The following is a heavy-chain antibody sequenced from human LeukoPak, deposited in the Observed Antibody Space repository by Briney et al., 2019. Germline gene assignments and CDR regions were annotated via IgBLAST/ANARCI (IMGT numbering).Heavy chain of an antibody. CDR3: ARDRLDDSGYDLYYYYGMDV. V-gene: IGHV4-59*12. D-gene: IGHD5-12*01. J-gene: IGHJ6*02. CDR2: IYYSGST. CDR1: GGSISSYY. Sequence: SETLSLTCTVSGGSISSYYWSWIRQPPGKGLEWIGSIYYSGSTYYNPSLKSRVTISVDTSKNQFSLKLSSVTAADTAVYYCARDRLDDSGYDLYYYYGMDVWGQGTTVTVSS.